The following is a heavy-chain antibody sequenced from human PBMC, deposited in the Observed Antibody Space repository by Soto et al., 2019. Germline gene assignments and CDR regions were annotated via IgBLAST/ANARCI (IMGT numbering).Heavy chain of an antibody. CDR3: ARGEGIDVAGTLDH. D-gene: IGHD6-19*01. CDR2: ISSTSTYI. CDR1: GFTFSNYG. V-gene: IGHV3-21*01. J-gene: IGHJ4*02. Sequence: EVQLVESGGGLVKPGGSLRLSCAASGFTFSNYGFHWVRQAPGKGLEWVSSISSTSTYIYYADSVEGRFTISRDNAQNSLYLLINSLRAEDTAVYYCARGEGIDVAGTLDHWGQGALVTVSS.